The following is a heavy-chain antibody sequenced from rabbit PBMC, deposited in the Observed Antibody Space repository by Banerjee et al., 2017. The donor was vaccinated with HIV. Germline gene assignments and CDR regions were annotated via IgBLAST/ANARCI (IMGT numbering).Heavy chain of an antibody. V-gene: IGHV1S45*01. CDR1: GFSLSASDF. Sequence: QEQLVEYGGDLVQPEGSLTLTCTASGFSLSASDFIYWVRQAPGKGLEWIACVYTGSSGNTYYASWAKGRFAISKTSSTTVTLQMTDLTAADTATYFCARNNVGAPGYGHAIALWGPGTLVTVS. CDR3: ARNNVGAPGYGHAIAL. D-gene: IGHD6-1*01. CDR2: VYTGSSGNT. J-gene: IGHJ4*01.